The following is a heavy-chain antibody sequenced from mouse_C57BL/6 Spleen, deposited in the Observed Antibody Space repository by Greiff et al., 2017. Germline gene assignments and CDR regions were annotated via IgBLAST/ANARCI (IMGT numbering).Heavy chain of an antibody. J-gene: IGHJ1*03. Sequence: QQSCKASGYTFTSYWMHWVKQRPGRGLEWIGRIDPNSGGTKYNEKFKSKATLTVDKPSSTAYMQLSSLTSEDSAVYYCARKGYDGYYGGYFDVWGTGTTVTVSS. CDR1: GYTFTSYW. CDR2: IDPNSGGT. D-gene: IGHD2-3*01. V-gene: IGHV1-72*01. CDR3: ARKGYDGYYGGYFDV.